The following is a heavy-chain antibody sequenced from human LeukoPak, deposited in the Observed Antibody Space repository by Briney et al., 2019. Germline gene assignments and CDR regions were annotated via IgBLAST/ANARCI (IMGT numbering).Heavy chain of an antibody. V-gene: IGHV4-39*01. D-gene: IGHD1-7*01. Sequence: SETLSLTCTVSGGSISSRHYWGWIRQPPGKGLEWIGTIHYGGSTYYNPSLKSRVTIFVDPSKNQFSLKLTSVTAADTATYYCANQLPYESFDSWGQGALVTVSS. J-gene: IGHJ4*02. CDR1: GGSISSRHY. CDR2: IHYGGST. CDR3: ANQLPYESFDS.